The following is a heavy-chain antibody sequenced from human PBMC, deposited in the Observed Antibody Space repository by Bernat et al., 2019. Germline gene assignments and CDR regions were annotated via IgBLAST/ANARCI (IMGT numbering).Heavy chain of an antibody. J-gene: IGHJ3*02. CDR3: ARRVYSSTSYDAFDI. V-gene: IGHV5-51*01. D-gene: IGHD2-2*01. CDR1: GYSFTSYW. CDR2: IYPGDSDT. Sequence: EVQLVQSGAEVKKPGESLKISCKGSGYSFTSYWIGWVRQMPGKGLEWMGIIYPGDSDTRYSPSFQGKVTISADTSISTAYLQWSSLKASDTAMYYCARRVYSSTSYDAFDIWGQGTMVTVSS.